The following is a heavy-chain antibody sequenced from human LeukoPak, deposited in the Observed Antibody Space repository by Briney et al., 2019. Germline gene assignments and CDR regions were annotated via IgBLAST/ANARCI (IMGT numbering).Heavy chain of an antibody. Sequence: ASAKVSCKASGYDFINYGISWVRQAPGQGLEWMGWISIYNGNTDYKLQGRVTMTTDTSTSTAYMEVRSLRSDDTAVYYCARGGPFPSSSSSREYYLDYWGQGTLVTVSS. V-gene: IGHV1-18*01. CDR2: ISIYNGNT. CDR1: GYDFINYG. J-gene: IGHJ4*02. D-gene: IGHD6-6*01. CDR3: ARGGPFPSSSSSREYYLDY.